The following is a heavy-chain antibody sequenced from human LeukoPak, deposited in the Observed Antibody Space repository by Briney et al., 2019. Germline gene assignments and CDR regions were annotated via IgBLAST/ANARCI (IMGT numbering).Heavy chain of an antibody. D-gene: IGHD3-3*01. Sequence: PGGSLRLSCAASGFTFSSYAMSWVRQAPGKGLDWVSAISGSGGSTYYADSVKGRFTISRDNSKNTLYLQMNSLRAEDTAVYYCEKPPRITIFGVVDAFDIWGQGTMVTVSS. V-gene: IGHV3-23*01. CDR2: ISGSGGST. CDR1: GFTFSSYA. CDR3: EKPPRITIFGVVDAFDI. J-gene: IGHJ3*02.